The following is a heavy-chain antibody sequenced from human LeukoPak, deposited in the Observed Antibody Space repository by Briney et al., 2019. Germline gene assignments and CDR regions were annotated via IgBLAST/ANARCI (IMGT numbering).Heavy chain of an antibody. V-gene: IGHV4-34*01. CDR3: ARRLAVASPGYYGLDV. CDR1: GGSFSGYY. CDR2: INHSGST. Sequence: SETLSLTCAVYGGSFSGYYWSWIRQPAGKGLEWIGEINHSGSTNYNPSLKSRVTISVDMSKNQFSLKLSSVTAADTAVYYCARRLAVASPGYYGLDVWGKGTTVTVSS. D-gene: IGHD6-19*01. J-gene: IGHJ6*04.